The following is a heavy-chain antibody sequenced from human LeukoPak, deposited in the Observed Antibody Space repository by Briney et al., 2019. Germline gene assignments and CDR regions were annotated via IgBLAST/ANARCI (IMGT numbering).Heavy chain of an antibody. D-gene: IGHD3-22*01. CDR3: ARGGWYYDSNPPDY. CDR1: GFTFSSFS. CDR2: ISSSSSTI. V-gene: IGHV3-48*04. Sequence: PGGSLRLSCAASGFTFSSFSMNWVRQAPGKGLEWVSYISSSSSTIYYADSVKGRFTISRDNAKNSLYLQMNSLRAEDTAVYYCARGGWYYDSNPPDYWGQGTLVTVSS. J-gene: IGHJ4*02.